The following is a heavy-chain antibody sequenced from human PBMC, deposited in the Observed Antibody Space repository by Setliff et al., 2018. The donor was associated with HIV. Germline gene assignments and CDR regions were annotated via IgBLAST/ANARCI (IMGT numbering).Heavy chain of an antibody. J-gene: IGHJ5*02. CDR3: TAEHYGPNP. V-gene: IGHV3-48*03. Sequence: GGSLRLSCAASGFTFSSHDMNWVRQAPGKGLEWISYITSSGSVKYYAPSVKGRFTISRDNAGKSLYLQMNSLKVEDTAVYYCTAEHYGPNPWGQGTPVTVSS. CDR2: ITSSGSVK. D-gene: IGHD3-10*01. CDR1: GFTFSSHD.